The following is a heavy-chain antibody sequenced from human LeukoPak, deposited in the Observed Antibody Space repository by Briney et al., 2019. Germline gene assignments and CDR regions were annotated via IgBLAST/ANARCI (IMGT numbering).Heavy chain of an antibody. V-gene: IGHV3-23*01. CDR1: GFTFSSYA. D-gene: IGHD3-10*01. CDR2: ISGSGGST. CDR3: AKVHMVRGVNGCLDY. J-gene: IGHJ4*02. Sequence: GGSLRLSCAASGFTFSSYAMSWFGQAPGKGLEWVSVISGSGGSTYYADSVKGRFTISRDNSKNTLYLQMISLRAEDTAVYYCAKVHMVRGVNGCLDYWGQGTLVTVSS.